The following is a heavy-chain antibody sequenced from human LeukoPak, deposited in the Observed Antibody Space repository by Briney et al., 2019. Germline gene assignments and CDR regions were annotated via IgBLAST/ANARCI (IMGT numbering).Heavy chain of an antibody. V-gene: IGHV1-8*03. CDR3: ARGRAIFGVVIQFDY. D-gene: IGHD3-3*01. CDR1: GYTFTSYD. J-gene: IGHJ4*02. CDR2: MNPNSGNT. Sequence: ASVKVSCKASGYTFTSYDINWVRQATGQGLEWMVWMNPNSGNTGYAQKFQGRVTITRNTSISTAYMELSSLRSEDTAVYYCARGRAIFGVVIQFDYWGQGTLVTVSS.